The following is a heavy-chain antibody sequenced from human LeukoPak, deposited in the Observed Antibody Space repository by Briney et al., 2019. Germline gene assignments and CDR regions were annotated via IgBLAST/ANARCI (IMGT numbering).Heavy chain of an antibody. CDR2: VSGSNSGSGGST. CDR3: AKEGIAVASFDY. Sequence: GASLRLSCADSGFAISAYAMSWVRQAPGRGLEGVSAVSGSNSGSGGSTYYADSVKGRFTISRDNSKNTLFLQLNSLRAEDTAVYYCAKEGIAVASFDYWGQGTLVTVSS. J-gene: IGHJ4*02. D-gene: IGHD6-19*01. CDR1: GFAISAYA. V-gene: IGHV3-23*01.